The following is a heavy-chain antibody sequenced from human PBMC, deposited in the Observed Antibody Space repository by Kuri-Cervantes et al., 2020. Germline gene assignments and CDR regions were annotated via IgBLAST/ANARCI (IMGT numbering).Heavy chain of an antibody. Sequence: ASVKVSCKASGYTFTGYYMHWVRQAPGQGLEWMGWINPNSGGTNYAQKLQGRVTMTTDTSTSTAYMELRSLRSDDTAVYYCARQGYDYVWGSYRSFDYWGQGTLVTVSS. D-gene: IGHD3-16*02. V-gene: IGHV1-2*02. CDR3: ARQGYDYVWGSYRSFDY. J-gene: IGHJ4*02. CDR2: INPNSGGT. CDR1: GYTFTGYY.